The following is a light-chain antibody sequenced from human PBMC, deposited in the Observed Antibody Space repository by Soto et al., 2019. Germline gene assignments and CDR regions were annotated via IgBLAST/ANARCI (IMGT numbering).Light chain of an antibody. CDR2: EVN. V-gene: IGLV2-14*01. CDR1: SGDVGGYNY. CDR3: TSYTSSGPWV. J-gene: IGLJ3*02. Sequence: QSALTQPASVSGSPGQSITISCTGTSGDVGGYNYVSWYQLDPGKAPKLIIYEVNNRPSGVSHRFSGSKSGNTASLTISGLQAEDEADYYCTSYTSSGPWVFGGGTKLTVL.